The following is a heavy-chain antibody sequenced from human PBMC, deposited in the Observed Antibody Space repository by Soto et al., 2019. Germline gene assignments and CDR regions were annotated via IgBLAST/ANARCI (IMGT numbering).Heavy chain of an antibody. Sequence: SETLSLTCTVSGASITSTSYHWGWIRQPPGKGLERIGNFYYSGSTYYNPSLRSRVTISVDASKNQFSVKVSSVTATDTAVYYCARSVGDYYYGMDVWGQGTTVTVS. CDR3: ARSVGDYYYGMDV. J-gene: IGHJ6*02. CDR1: GASITSTSYH. CDR2: FYYSGST. V-gene: IGHV4-39*01. D-gene: IGHD1-26*01.